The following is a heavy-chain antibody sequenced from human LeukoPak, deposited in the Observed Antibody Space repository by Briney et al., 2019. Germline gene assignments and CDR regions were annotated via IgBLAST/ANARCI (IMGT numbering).Heavy chain of an antibody. CDR3: AKDPGDSSWYFVL. D-gene: IGHD6-13*01. CDR1: GFTFSSYA. CDR2: ISASGSHT. Sequence: GGSLGLSCAASGFTFSSYAMSWVRQAPGKGLEWVSTISASGSHTHYADSVKGRFAISRDNARNTLYLQMSSLRADDTAVYYCAKDPGDSSWYFVLWGQGTLVTVSS. J-gene: IGHJ4*02. V-gene: IGHV3-23*01.